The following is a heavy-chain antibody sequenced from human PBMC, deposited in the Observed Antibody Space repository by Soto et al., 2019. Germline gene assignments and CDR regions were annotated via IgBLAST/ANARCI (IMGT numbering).Heavy chain of an antibody. CDR1: GYTFNRYY. Sequence: RASVKVSCKASGYTFNRYYMHWVRQAPGPGLEWMGWISPHTGGTTYAQKFQGRVTMTRDTSVSTAFMELSRLGSDDTAVYYCARDRIEAAGTPRFNYYYGMDVWGQGTTVTVSS. J-gene: IGHJ6*02. CDR2: ISPHTGGT. V-gene: IGHV1-2*02. CDR3: ARDRIEAAGTPRFNYYYGMDV. D-gene: IGHD6-13*01.